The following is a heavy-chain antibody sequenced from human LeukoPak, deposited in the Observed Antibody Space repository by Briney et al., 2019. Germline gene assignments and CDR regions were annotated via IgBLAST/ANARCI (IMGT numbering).Heavy chain of an antibody. CDR2: ISYDGSNK. V-gene: IGHV3-30*18. J-gene: IGHJ5*02. D-gene: IGHD2-15*01. CDR1: GFTFSSYG. Sequence: GRSLRLSCAASGFTFSSYGMHWVRQAPGKGLEWVAVISYDGSNKYYADSVKGRFTISRDNSKNTLYLQMNCLRAEDTAVYYCAKGREVVVAARRYNWFDPWGQGTLVTVSS. CDR3: AKGREVVVAARRYNWFDP.